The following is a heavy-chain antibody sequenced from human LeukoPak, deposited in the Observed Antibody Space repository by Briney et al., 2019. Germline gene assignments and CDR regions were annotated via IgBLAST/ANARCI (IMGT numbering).Heavy chain of an antibody. Sequence: PGGSLRLSCAASGFTFSSYSMNWVRQAPGKGLEWVSAISSSGGSTYYADSVKGRFTISRDNSKNTLYLQMNSLRAEDTAVYYCAKQYSDIWSGYSSWGQGSLVTVSS. J-gene: IGHJ5*02. CDR2: ISSSGGST. V-gene: IGHV3-23*01. D-gene: IGHD3-3*01. CDR3: AKQYSDIWSGYSS. CDR1: GFTFSSYS.